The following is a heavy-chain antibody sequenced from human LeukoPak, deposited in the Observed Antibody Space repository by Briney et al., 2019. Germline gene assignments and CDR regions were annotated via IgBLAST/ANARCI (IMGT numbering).Heavy chain of an antibody. J-gene: IGHJ4*02. Sequence: GESLKISCKGSGYTFTTYWIGWVRQMPGKGLEWMGIIYPGDSDIRYSPSFQGQVTISADKSISTAYLQWSSLKASDTAMYYCARRNHGYYAHFDYWGQGTLVTVSS. D-gene: IGHD3-22*01. CDR2: IYPGDSDI. V-gene: IGHV5-51*01. CDR3: ARRNHGYYAHFDY. CDR1: GYTFTTYW.